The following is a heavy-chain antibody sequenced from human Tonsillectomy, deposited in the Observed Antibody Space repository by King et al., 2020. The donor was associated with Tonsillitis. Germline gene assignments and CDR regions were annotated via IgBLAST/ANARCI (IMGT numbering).Heavy chain of an antibody. D-gene: IGHD5-18*01. CDR3: ARGGYGNYFDS. J-gene: IGHJ4*02. CDR2: INHSGST. CDR1: GVSLSGYY. V-gene: IGHV4-34*01. Sequence: VQLQQWGAGLLKPSETLSLTCAVHGVSLSGYYWSWTRQPPGLGLEWIGEINHSGSTNYNPSLKSRVTISVDTSKNQFSLKLSSVTAADTAAYYWARGGYGNYFDSWGQGTLVIVSS.